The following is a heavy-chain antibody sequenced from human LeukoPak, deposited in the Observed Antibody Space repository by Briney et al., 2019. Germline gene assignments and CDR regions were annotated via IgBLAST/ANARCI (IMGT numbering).Heavy chain of an antibody. CDR2: ISGDGGST. V-gene: IGHV3-43*02. J-gene: IGHJ4*02. CDR3: AKGYLLSYYDY. Sequence: GGSLRLSCAASGFTFDDYAMHWVRQAPGKGLEWVSLISGDGGSTYYADSVKGRFTISRDNSKNTLYLQMNSLRAEDTAVYYCAKGYLLSYYDYWGQGTPVTVSS. CDR1: GFTFDDYA. D-gene: IGHD3-16*02.